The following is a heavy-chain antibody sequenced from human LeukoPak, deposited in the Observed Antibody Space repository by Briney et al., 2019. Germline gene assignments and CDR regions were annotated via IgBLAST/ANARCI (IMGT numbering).Heavy chain of an antibody. V-gene: IGHV4-31*03. CDR2: IYYSGST. J-gene: IGHJ4*02. D-gene: IGHD3-22*01. CDR1: GGSISSGGYY. CDR3: ARGEDYYDSSGQSITFGY. Sequence: SETLSLTCTVSGGSISSGGYYWSWIRQHPGKGLEWIGYIYYSGSTYYNPSLKSRVTISVDTPKNQFSLKLSSVTAADTAVYYCARGEDYYDSSGQSITFGYWGQGTLVTVSS.